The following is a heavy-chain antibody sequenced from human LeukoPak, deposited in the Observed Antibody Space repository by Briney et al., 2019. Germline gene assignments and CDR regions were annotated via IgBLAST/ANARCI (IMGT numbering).Heavy chain of an antibody. V-gene: IGHV1-8*03. CDR2: MNPNSGNT. CDR1: GYTFTSYG. J-gene: IGHJ6*03. D-gene: IGHD6-13*01. Sequence: GASVKVSCKASGYTFTSYGINWVRQATGQGLEWMGWMNPNSGNTGYAQKFQGRVTITRNTSISTAYMELSSLRAEDTAVYYCARGSIASAGSSKGYMDVWGKGTTVTVSS. CDR3: ARGSIASAGSSKGYMDV.